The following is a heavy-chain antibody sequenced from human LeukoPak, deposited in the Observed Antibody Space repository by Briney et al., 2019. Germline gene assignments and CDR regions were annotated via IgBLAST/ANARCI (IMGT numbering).Heavy chain of an antibody. CDR2: IYYSGST. CDR1: GGSISSGDYY. V-gene: IGHV4-30-4*08. Sequence: SETLSLTCTVSGGSISSGDYYWSWIRQPPGKGREWIGYIYYSGSTYYNPSLKSRVTISVDTSKNQFSLKLSSVTAADTAVYYCARADPGRYCSSTSCYNWFDPWGQGTLVTVSS. CDR3: ARADPGRYCSSTSCYNWFDP. D-gene: IGHD2-2*01. J-gene: IGHJ5*02.